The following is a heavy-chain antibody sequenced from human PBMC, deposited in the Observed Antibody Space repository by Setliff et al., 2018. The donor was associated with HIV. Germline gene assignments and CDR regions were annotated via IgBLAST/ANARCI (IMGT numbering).Heavy chain of an antibody. V-gene: IGHV1-46*01. J-gene: IGHJ3*02. D-gene: IGHD2-15*01. CDR3: ARGRDIETGMLIERVDI. CDR2: INPSGGST. Sequence: ASVKVSCKASGYMFTSYLLHWVRQAPGQGLEWMGVINPSGGSTSYTQNFQGRITTTRDTSMCTVYMELRSLTSGDTAMYYCARGRDIETGMLIERVDIWGQGTMVTVSS. CDR1: GYMFTSYL.